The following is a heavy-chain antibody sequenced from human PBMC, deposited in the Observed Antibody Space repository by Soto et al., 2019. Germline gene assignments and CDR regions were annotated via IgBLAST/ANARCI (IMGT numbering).Heavy chain of an antibody. V-gene: IGHV3-30-3*01. J-gene: IGHJ3*02. CDR3: AREASSLGHSFDN. D-gene: IGHD7-27*01. CDR1: GFTFSSYA. CDR2: ISYDGSNK. Sequence: GGSLRLSCAASGFTFSSYAMHWVRQAPGKGLEWVAGISYDGSNKYYADSVKGRFTISRDNSKNTLYLQMNSLRAEDTAVYYCAREASSLGHSFDNWGQGTMVTVSS.